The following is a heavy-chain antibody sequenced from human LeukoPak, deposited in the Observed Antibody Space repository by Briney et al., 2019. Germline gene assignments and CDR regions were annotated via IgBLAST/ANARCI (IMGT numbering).Heavy chain of an antibody. V-gene: IGHV4-59*01. CDR3: ARTQYQLPFDAFDI. CDR1: GGSISSYY. D-gene: IGHD2-2*01. Sequence: SETLSLTCTVSGGSISSYYWSWIRQPPGKGLEWIGYIYCSGSTNYNPSLKSRGTISVDTSKNQFSLKLSSVTAADTAVYYCARTQYQLPFDAFDIWGQGTMVAVSS. CDR2: IYCSGST. J-gene: IGHJ3*02.